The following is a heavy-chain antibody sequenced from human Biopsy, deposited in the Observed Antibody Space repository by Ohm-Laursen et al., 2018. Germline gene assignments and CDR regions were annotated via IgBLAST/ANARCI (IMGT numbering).Heavy chain of an antibody. CDR2: VHHDGRA. CDR3: ARFIVPSLHCSNGVCPIRWFDP. CDR1: GGTYSGYY. J-gene: IGHJ5*02. D-gene: IGHD2-2*01. V-gene: IGHV4-34*01. Sequence: SETLSLTCAVYGGTYSGYYWSWIRQPPGKGLEWIGEVHHDGRANYNPSLKSRVTISGDMSKKQFSLKLSGVTAADTAVYYCARFIVPSLHCSNGVCPIRWFDPWGHGTLVTVSS.